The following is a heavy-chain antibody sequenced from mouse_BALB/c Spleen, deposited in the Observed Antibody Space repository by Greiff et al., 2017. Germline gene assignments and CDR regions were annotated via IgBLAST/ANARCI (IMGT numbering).Heavy chain of an antibody. CDR1: GYSITSDYA. CDR3: ARDRATTVVEGYFDV. D-gene: IGHD1-1*01. V-gene: IGHV3-2*02. J-gene: IGHJ1*01. Sequence: DVKLQESGPGLVKPSQSLSLTCTVTGYSITSDYAWNWIRQFPGNKLEWMGYISYSGSTSYNPSLKSRISITRDTSKNQFFLQLNSVTTEDTATYYCARDRATTVVEGYFDVWGAGTTVTVSS. CDR2: ISYSGST.